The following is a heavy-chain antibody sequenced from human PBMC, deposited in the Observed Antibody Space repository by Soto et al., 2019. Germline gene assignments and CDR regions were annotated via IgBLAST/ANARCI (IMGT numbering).Heavy chain of an antibody. D-gene: IGHD3-9*01. V-gene: IGHV3-49*03. J-gene: IGHJ6*02. CDR1: GFTFGDYA. Sequence: GGSLRLSCTASGFTFGDYAMSWIRQAPGKGLEWVGFTRNKAYGGTTEHAASVKGRFTISRDNSKNTLYLQMNSLRAEDTAVYYCARDAHVLRYFDWSPIWPYGMDVWGQGTTVTVSS. CDR3: ARDAHVLRYFDWSPIWPYGMDV. CDR2: TRNKAYGGTT.